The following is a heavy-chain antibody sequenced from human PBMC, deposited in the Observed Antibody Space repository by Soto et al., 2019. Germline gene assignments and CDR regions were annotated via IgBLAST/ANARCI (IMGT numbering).Heavy chain of an antibody. D-gene: IGHD3-9*01. Sequence: PSETLSLTCAVYGFSISSAYYWGWIRQPPGKGLYGIGTVYHGVTVFYKPSLRSRVTISVDTSKNQFSLKLTSVTAADTAVSYCARWFDRAGYQTPSWGQGTLVTVSS. CDR3: ARWFDRAGYQTPS. J-gene: IGHJ5*02. CDR1: GFSISSAYY. CDR2: VYHGVTV. V-gene: IGHV4-38-2*01.